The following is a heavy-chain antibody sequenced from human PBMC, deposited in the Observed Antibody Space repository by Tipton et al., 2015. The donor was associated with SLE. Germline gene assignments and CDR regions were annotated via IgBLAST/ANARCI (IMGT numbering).Heavy chain of an antibody. Sequence: GSLRLSCATSGFTFIDHYMNWIRQAPGKGLEWVAYISTSGVTMYYADSVKGRFTISRDTSKNSVYLQMNSLRAEDTAVYYCAKEFIGYSSGWYGDYYYGMDVWGQGTTVTVSS. D-gene: IGHD6-19*01. CDR1: GFTFIDHY. J-gene: IGHJ6*02. V-gene: IGHV3-11*04. CDR2: ISTSGVTM. CDR3: AKEFIGYSSGWYGDYYYGMDV.